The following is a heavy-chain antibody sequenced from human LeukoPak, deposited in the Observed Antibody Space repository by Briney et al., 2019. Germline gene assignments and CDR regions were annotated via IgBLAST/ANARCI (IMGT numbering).Heavy chain of an antibody. J-gene: IGHJ4*02. Sequence: PSETLSLTCTVSGGSISSYYWSWIRQPPGQGLEWFGYIHYSGSTNYNPSLKSRVTISVDTSKNQFSLKLSSVTAADTAVYYCARPGRGYSYARVYFDYWGQGTLVTVSS. V-gene: IGHV4-59*12. D-gene: IGHD5-18*01. CDR2: IHYSGST. CDR1: GGSISSYY. CDR3: ARPGRGYSYARVYFDY.